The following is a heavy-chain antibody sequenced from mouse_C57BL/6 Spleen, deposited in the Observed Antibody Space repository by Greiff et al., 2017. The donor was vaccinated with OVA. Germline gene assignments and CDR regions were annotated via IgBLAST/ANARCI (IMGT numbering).Heavy chain of an antibody. CDR2: ISDGGSYT. CDR1: GFTFSSYA. V-gene: IGHV5-4*01. D-gene: IGHD2-2*01. Sequence: EVKLVESGGGLVKPGGSLKLSCAASGFTFSSYAMSWARQTPEKRLEWVATISDGGSYTYYPDNVKGRFTISRDNAKNNLYLQMSHLKSEDTAMYYCARDLLYGYDDPMDYWGQGTSVTVSS. CDR3: ARDLLYGYDDPMDY. J-gene: IGHJ4*01.